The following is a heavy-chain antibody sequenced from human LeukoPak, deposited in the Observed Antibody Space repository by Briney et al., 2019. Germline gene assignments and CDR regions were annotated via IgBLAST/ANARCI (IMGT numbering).Heavy chain of an antibody. CDR3: AGNYDSSGFFDY. CDR2: IYYSGST. Sequence: PSETLSLTCTVSGGSISSGGYYWSWIRQHPGKGLEWIGYIYYSGSTYYNPSLKSRVTISVDTSKNQFSLKLSSVTAADTAVYYCAGNYDSSGFFDYWGQGTLATVSS. V-gene: IGHV4-31*03. J-gene: IGHJ4*02. CDR1: GGSISSGGYY. D-gene: IGHD3-22*01.